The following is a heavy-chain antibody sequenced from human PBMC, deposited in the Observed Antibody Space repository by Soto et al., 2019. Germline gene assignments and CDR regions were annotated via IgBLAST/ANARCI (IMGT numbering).Heavy chain of an antibody. CDR3: AGGGSDYEGRRYYQGHV. V-gene: IGHV1-69*12. J-gene: IGHJ6*02. CDR2: IVSIYGA. CDR1: GGTFSNYG. D-gene: IGHD3-22*01. Sequence: QVQLVQSGAEVKKPGSSVKVSCKSSGGTFSNYGFSWVRQAPGQGLACMGVIVSIYGAETPQELQGKVTITADESXNXXCMELKGLRSEDTAVYFCAGGGSDYEGRRYYQGHVWGEGTTVTV.